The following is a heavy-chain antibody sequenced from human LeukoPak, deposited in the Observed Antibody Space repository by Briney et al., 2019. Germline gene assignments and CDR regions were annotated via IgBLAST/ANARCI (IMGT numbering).Heavy chain of an antibody. CDR3: ARDWSSGYDYAFDY. D-gene: IGHD5-12*01. J-gene: IGHJ4*02. CDR2: ISSSSSYI. CDR1: GFTFSSYS. Sequence: GGSLRLSCAASGFTFSSYSMNWVRQAPGKGLGWVSSISSSSSYIYYADSVKGRFTISRDNAKNSLYLQMNSLRAEDTAVYYCARDWSSGYDYAFDYWGQGTLVTVSS. V-gene: IGHV3-21*01.